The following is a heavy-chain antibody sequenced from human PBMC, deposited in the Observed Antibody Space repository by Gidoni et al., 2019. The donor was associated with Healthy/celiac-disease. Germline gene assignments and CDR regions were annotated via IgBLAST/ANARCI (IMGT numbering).Heavy chain of an antibody. D-gene: IGHD6-19*01. CDR1: GFTFSSYA. CDR3: AKAPGIAVAGIDY. Sequence: EVQLLASGGGLVQPGGSLRLSCAASGFTFSSYAMSWVRQAPGKGLELVSAISGSGGSTYYADSVKGRFTISRDNSKNTLYLQMNSLRAEDTAVYYCAKAPGIAVAGIDYWGQGTLVTVSS. J-gene: IGHJ4*02. V-gene: IGHV3-23*01. CDR2: ISGSGGST.